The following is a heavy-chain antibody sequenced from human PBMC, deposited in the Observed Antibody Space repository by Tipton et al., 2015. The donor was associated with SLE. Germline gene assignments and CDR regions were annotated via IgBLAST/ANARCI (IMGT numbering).Heavy chain of an antibody. CDR1: GFTFSSYV. D-gene: IGHD2-15*01. J-gene: IGHJ5*02. CDR3: ARALLRILDWFDP. V-gene: IGHV3-30*04. Sequence: SLRLSCAASGFTFSSYVMHWVRQAPGKGLEWVAVISYDGSNKYYADSVKGRFTISRDNSKNTLYLQMNSLRAEDTAVYYCARALLRILDWFDPWGQGTLVTVSS. CDR2: ISYDGSNK.